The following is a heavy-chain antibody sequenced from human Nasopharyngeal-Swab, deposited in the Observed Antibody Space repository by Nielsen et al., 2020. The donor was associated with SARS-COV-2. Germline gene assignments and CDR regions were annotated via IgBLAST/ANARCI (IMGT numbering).Heavy chain of an antibody. V-gene: IGHV4-39*01. CDR2: IYYSGST. CDR1: GGSISSGSYY. Sequence: SETLSLTCTVSGGSISSGSYYWGWIRQPPGKGLEWIGSIYYSGSTYYNPSLKSRVTISVDTSKNQFSLKLSSVTAADTAVYYCARISWVWFGEFQYYFDYWGQGTLVTVSS. D-gene: IGHD3-10*01. CDR3: ARISWVWFGEFQYYFDY. J-gene: IGHJ4*02.